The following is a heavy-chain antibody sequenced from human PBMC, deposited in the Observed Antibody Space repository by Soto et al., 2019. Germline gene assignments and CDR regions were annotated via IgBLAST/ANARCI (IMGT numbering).Heavy chain of an antibody. CDR3: ARSASGIAARPPHWFDP. CDR1: GYSFTSYW. CDR2: IDPSDSYT. V-gene: IGHV5-10-1*01. Sequence: GESLKISCKGSGYSFTSYWISWVRQMPGKGLEWMGRIDPSDSYTNYSPSFQGHVTISADKSISTAYLQWSSLKASDTAMYYCARSASGIAARPPHWFDPWGQGTLVTVSS. J-gene: IGHJ5*02. D-gene: IGHD6-6*01.